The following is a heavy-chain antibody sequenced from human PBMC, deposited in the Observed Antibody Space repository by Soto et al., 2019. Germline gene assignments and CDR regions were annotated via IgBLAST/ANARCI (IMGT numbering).Heavy chain of an antibody. J-gene: IGHJ4*03. CDR2: IKYSGTT. CDR3: ARDQRAFRYFDY. V-gene: IGHV4-39*02. Sequence: SETLSLTCTVSGGSISSSRCHWGWIRQPPGKGLEWIASIKYSGTTFYNPSLKSRVTLSVDTSKNQFALNLSSVTAADTAVYYCARDQRAFRYFDYWGQGIQVTVSS. CDR1: GGSISSSRCH.